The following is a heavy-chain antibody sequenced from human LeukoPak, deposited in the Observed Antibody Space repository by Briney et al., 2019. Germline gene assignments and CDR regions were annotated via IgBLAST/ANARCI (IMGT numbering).Heavy chain of an antibody. J-gene: IGHJ4*02. CDR2: ISSSSSYI. D-gene: IGHD3-10*01. V-gene: IGHV3-21*01. CDR3: AREEPYYYGSGSRIDY. Sequence: GGSLRLSCAASGFTFSSYSMNWVRQAPGKGLEWVSSISSSSSYIYYPDSVKGRFTISRDNAKNSLYLQMNSLRAEDTAVYYCAREEPYYYGSGSRIDYWGQGTPVTVSS. CDR1: GFTFSSYS.